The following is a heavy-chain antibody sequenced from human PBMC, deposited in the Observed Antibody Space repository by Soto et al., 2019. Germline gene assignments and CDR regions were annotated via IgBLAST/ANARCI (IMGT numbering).Heavy chain of an antibody. D-gene: IGHD2-2*01. V-gene: IGHV4-39*07. Sequence: SETLSLTCTVSGGSISSSSYYWGWIRQPPGKGLEWIGSIFYSGSTYYNPSLKSRVTISVDTSKNQLSLKLSSVTTADTAVYYCARGGGSPYHDHEFDYWGQGTLVTVSS. J-gene: IGHJ4*02. CDR3: ARGGGSPYHDHEFDY. CDR1: GGSISSSSYY. CDR2: IFYSGST.